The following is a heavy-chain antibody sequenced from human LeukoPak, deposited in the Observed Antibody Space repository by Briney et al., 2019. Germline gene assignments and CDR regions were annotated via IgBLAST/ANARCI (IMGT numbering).Heavy chain of an antibody. D-gene: IGHD2-2*01. V-gene: IGHV4-39*07. CDR2: IYYSGST. J-gene: IGHJ4*02. CDR3: ARDTKGFDY. Sequence: SETLSLTCTVSGGSISSSSYYWGWIRQPPGKGLERIGSIYYSGSTYYNPSLKSRVTISVDTSKNQFSLKLSSVTAADTAVYYCARDTKGFDYWGQGTLVTVSS. CDR1: GGSISSSSYY.